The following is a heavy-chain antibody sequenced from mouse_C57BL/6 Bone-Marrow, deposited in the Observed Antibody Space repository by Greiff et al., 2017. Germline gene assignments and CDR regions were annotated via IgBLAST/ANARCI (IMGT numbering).Heavy chain of an antibody. D-gene: IGHD1-1*01. V-gene: IGHV5-16*01. CDR2: INYDGSST. CDR3: ARGGNLPTVVDFDY. Sequence: EVQLVESEGGLVQPGSSMKLSCTASGFTFSDYYMAWVRQVPEKGLEWVANINYDGSSTYYLDSLKSRFIISRDNAKNILYLQMSSLKSEDTATYYCARGGNLPTVVDFDYWGQGTTLTVSS. CDR1: GFTFSDYY. J-gene: IGHJ2*01.